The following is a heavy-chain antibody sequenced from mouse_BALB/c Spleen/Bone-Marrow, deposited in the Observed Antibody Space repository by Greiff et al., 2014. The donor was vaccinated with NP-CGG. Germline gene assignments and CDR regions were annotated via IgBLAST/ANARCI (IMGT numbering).Heavy chain of an antibody. D-gene: IGHD4-1*02. J-gene: IGHJ2*01. V-gene: IGHV1-9*01. CDR3: ARSTGTWDY. CDR2: ILPGSGST. CDR1: GYTFSSYW. Sequence: QVQLQQSGAELMKPGASVKISCKATGYTFSSYWIEWVKQRPGHGLEWIGEILPGSGSTNYNEKFKGKATFTADTSSNTAYLQLGSPTSEDSAVYYCARSTGTWDYWGQGTTLTVSS.